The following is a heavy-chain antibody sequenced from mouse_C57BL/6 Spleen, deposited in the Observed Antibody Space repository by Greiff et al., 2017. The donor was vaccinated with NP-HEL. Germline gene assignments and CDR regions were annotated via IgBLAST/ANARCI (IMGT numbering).Heavy chain of an antibody. CDR3: ARSVGYFDV. Sequence: VQLQPSGPELVKPGASVKISCKASGYAFSSSWLNWVTQRPGKGLEWIGRIYPGDGDTNYNGKFKGKATLTADTSSSTAYMQLSSLTSEDSAVYFCARSVGYFDVWGTGTTVTVSS. D-gene: IGHD1-1*01. CDR1: GYAFSSSW. V-gene: IGHV1-82*01. J-gene: IGHJ1*03. CDR2: IYPGDGDT.